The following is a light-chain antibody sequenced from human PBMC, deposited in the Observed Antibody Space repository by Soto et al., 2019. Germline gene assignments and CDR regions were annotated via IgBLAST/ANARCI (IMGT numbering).Light chain of an antibody. Sequence: QSALTQAASVSGSPGQSITISCTGTSRDVGGYNYVSWYQQHPGKAPKLMIYDVSNRPSGVSNRFSGSKSGNTASLTISGLQTEDDADYYCSSYTSSSTRLYVFGTGTKLTVL. J-gene: IGLJ1*01. CDR1: SRDVGGYNY. V-gene: IGLV2-14*03. CDR3: SSYTSSSTRLYV. CDR2: DVS.